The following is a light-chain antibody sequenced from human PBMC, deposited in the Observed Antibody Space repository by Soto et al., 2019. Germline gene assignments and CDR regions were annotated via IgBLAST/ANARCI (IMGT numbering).Light chain of an antibody. J-gene: IGLJ1*01. CDR2: DVS. CDR1: SSDVGGYNY. V-gene: IGLV2-14*01. CDR3: SSYTSSSTRV. Sequence: QSALTQPASVSGSPGQSITISCTGTSSDVGGYNYVSWYQQHPGKAPTLMIYDVSNRPSGVSNRFSGSKSGNTASLTISGLQAEDEADYYCSSYTSSSTRVFGTGTKRTVL.